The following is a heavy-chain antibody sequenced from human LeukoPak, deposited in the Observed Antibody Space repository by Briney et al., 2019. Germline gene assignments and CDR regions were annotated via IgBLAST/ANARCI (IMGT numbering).Heavy chain of an antibody. J-gene: IGHJ4*02. Sequence: GGSLRLSCAASGFTFSSHSMNWVRQAPGKGLEWVSYISSSSSTIYYADSVKGRFTISRDNAKNSLYLQMNSLRAEDTAVYYCARAHWTGDYCFDYWGQGTLVTVSS. D-gene: IGHD3/OR15-3a*01. V-gene: IGHV3-48*01. CDR2: ISSSSSTI. CDR3: ARAHWTGDYCFDY. CDR1: GFTFSSHS.